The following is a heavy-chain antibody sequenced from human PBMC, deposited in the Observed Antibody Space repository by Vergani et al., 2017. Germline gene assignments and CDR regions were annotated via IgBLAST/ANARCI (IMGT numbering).Heavy chain of an antibody. CDR1: GYTFTGYY. Sequence: QVQLVQSGAEVKKPGASVKVSCKASGYTFTGYYMHWVRQAPGQGLEWMGWINPNSGGTNYAQKFQGRVTMTRDTSISTAYMELSRLRSDDTAVYYCARRSLTGYYDYGMDVWGQGTTVTVSS. D-gene: IGHD3-9*01. CDR2: INPNSGGT. V-gene: IGHV1-2*02. CDR3: ARRSLTGYYDYGMDV. J-gene: IGHJ6*02.